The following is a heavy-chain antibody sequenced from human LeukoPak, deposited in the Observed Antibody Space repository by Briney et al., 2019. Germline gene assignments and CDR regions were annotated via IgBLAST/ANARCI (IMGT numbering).Heavy chain of an antibody. CDR2: IRYDGSNK. Sequence: GGSLRLSCAASGFTLSSYGMHWVRQAPGKGLEWVAFIRYDGSNKYYADSVKGRFTISRDNSKNTLYLQMNSLRAEDTAVYYCAKGHSSSWYYFDYWGQGTLVTVSS. J-gene: IGHJ4*02. V-gene: IGHV3-30*02. CDR3: AKGHSSSWYYFDY. CDR1: GFTLSSYG. D-gene: IGHD6-13*01.